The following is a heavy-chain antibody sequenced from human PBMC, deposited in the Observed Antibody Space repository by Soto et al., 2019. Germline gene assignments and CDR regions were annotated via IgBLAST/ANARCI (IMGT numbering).Heavy chain of an antibody. CDR3: ARDLVVVAATNCYSYGMDV. CDR1: GFSLSTSGMC. D-gene: IGHD2-15*01. Sequence: ESGPTLVNPTQTLTLTCTFSGFSLSTSGMCVSWIRQPPGKALEWLARIDWDDDKFYSTSLKTRLTISKDTSKNQVVLTMTNMDPVDTATYYCARDLVVVAATNCYSYGMDVWGQGTTVTVFS. J-gene: IGHJ6*02. V-gene: IGHV2-70*17. CDR2: IDWDDDK.